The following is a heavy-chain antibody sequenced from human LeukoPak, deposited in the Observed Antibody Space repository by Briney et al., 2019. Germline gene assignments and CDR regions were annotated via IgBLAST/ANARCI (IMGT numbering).Heavy chain of an antibody. CDR2: ISGSGGST. CDR1: GFTFSSYE. CDR3: AKDRTTTVTTLYFDY. Sequence: GGSLRLSCAASGFTFSSYEMSWVRQAPGKGLEWVSAISGSGGSTYYADSVKGRFTISRDNSKNTLYLQMNSLRAEDTAVYYCAKDRTTTVTTLYFDYWGQGTLVTVSS. J-gene: IGHJ4*02. D-gene: IGHD4-17*01. V-gene: IGHV3-23*01.